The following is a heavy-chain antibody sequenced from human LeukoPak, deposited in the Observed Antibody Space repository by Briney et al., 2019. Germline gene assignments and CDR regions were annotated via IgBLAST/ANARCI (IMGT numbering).Heavy chain of an antibody. D-gene: IGHD5-18*01. V-gene: IGHV3-74*01. CDR2: INSDGSST. CDR3: TRLLGDTAMVTEYYYMDV. J-gene: IGHJ6*03. CDR1: GFTFSSYW. Sequence: PGGSLRLPCAASGFTFSSYWMHWVRQVPGKGLVWVSRINSDGSSTSYADSVKGRFTISRDNSKNTLYLQMNSLKTEDTAVYYCTRLLGDTAMVTEYYYMDVWGKGTTVTVSS.